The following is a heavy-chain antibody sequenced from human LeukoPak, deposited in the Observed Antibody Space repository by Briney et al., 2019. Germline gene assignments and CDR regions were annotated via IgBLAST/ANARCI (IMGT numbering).Heavy chain of an antibody. D-gene: IGHD1-1*01. J-gene: IGHJ6*02. Sequence: GGSLRLSCAASGFTLSSYGMHWVRQAPGKGLEWVADISYDGSNKDYANSVKGRFTISRDNSKNTLYLQMNSLRTEDTAVYYCAKELERQGYYYYGMDVWGQGTTVTVSS. V-gene: IGHV3-30*18. CDR3: AKELERQGYYYYGMDV. CDR1: GFTLSSYG. CDR2: ISYDGSNK.